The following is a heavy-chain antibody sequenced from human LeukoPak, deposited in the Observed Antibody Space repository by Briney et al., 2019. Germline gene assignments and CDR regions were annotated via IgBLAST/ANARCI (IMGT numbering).Heavy chain of an antibody. V-gene: IGHV3-7*01. CDR3: ARVWHDSSGYPAFDI. CDR2: IKQDGSEK. CDR1: GFTFSSYW. Sequence: PGGSLRLSCAASGFTFSSYWMSWVRQAPGKGLEWVANIKQDGSEKYYVDSVKGRFTISRDNAKNSLYLQMNSLRAEDTAVYYCARVWHDSSGYPAFDIWGQGTMVTVSS. D-gene: IGHD3-22*01. J-gene: IGHJ3*02.